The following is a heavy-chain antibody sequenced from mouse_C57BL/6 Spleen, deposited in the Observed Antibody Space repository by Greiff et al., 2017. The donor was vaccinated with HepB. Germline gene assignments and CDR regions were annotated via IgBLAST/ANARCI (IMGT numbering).Heavy chain of an antibody. Sequence: QVQLQQSGAELVRPGASVTLSCKASGYTFTDYEMHWVKQTPVHGLEWIGAIDPETGGTAYNQKFKGKAILTADKSSSTAYMELRSRTSEDSAVYYYTRDDGYYGYWGQGTTLTVSS. V-gene: IGHV1-15*01. D-gene: IGHD2-3*01. CDR3: TRDDGYYGY. J-gene: IGHJ2*01. CDR1: GYTFTDYE. CDR2: IDPETGGT.